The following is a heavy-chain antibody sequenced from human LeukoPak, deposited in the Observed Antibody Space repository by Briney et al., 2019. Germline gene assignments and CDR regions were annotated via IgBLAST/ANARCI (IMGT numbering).Heavy chain of an antibody. Sequence: GRSLRLSCEATGFRFAEYAMHWVRQAPGKGLEWVSGITWDSGEVAYADSVKGRFTISRDDAENSLYLQMNNLRAEDTAFYYCTRDLSGGYFNWFDPWGQGTLVTVSS. J-gene: IGHJ5*02. CDR2: ITWDSGEV. CDR1: GFRFAEYA. D-gene: IGHD3-22*01. CDR3: TRDLSGGYFNWFDP. V-gene: IGHV3-9*01.